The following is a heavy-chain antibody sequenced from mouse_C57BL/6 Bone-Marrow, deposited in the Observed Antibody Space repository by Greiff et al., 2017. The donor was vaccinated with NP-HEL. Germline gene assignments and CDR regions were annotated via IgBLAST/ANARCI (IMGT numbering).Heavy chain of an antibody. CDR1: GYTFTSYG. J-gene: IGHJ4*01. D-gene: IGHD1-1*01. Sequence: VNVVESGAELARPGASVKLSCKASGYTFTSYGISWVKQRTGQGLEWIGEIYPRSGNTYYNEKFKGKATLTADKSSSTAYMELRSLTSEDSAVYFCARGDSYYYGSGGAMDYWGQGTSVTVSS. CDR2: IYPRSGNT. V-gene: IGHV1-81*01. CDR3: ARGDSYYYGSGGAMDY.